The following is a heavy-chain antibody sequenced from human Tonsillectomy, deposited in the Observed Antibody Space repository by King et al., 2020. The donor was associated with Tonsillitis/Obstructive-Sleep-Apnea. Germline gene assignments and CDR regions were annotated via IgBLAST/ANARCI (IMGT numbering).Heavy chain of an antibody. J-gene: IGHJ4*02. D-gene: IGHD2-2*01. CDR2: IYFSGST. CDR3: ARVVVVPAAAADYFDY. V-gene: IGHV4-39*01. CDR1: VGSISSSSYY. Sequence: QLQESGPGLVKPSETLSLTCTVSVGSISSSSYYWVWIRHPPGKGLEWIGRIYFSGSTFYNPSLKSRVTKFVDTSKKQFSLKLSSVTAADTAVYYCARVVVVPAAAADYFDYWGQGTLVTVSS.